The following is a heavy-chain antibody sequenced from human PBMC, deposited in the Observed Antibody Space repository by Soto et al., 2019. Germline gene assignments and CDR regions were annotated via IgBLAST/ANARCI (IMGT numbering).Heavy chain of an antibody. V-gene: IGHV3-11*06. CDR1: GFTFSDYY. CDR2: ISSSSSYT. J-gene: IGHJ6*02. Sequence: PXGSLRLTRAASGFTFSDYYMSWIRQAPGKGLEWVSYISSSSSYTNYADSVKGRFTISRDNAKNSLYLQMNSLRAEDTAVYYCARDRGRTIFGVVTYYGMDFWGQGTTVTVSS. D-gene: IGHD3-3*01. CDR3: ARDRGRTIFGVVTYYGMDF.